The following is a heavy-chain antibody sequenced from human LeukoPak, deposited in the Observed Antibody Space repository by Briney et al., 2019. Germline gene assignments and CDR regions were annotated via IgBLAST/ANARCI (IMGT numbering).Heavy chain of an antibody. D-gene: IGHD3-10*01. CDR3: AAGSGSYYKATS. CDR2: ISSSGSNT. Sequence: GGSLRLSCAASGSTFSNYAMTWVRQAPGKGLEWVSSISSSGSNTYYTDSVKGRFTISRDNSKYTLYLQMNSLRVEDTAVYYCAAGSGSYYKATSWGQGTLVTVSS. V-gene: IGHV3-23*01. CDR1: GSTFSNYA. J-gene: IGHJ5*02.